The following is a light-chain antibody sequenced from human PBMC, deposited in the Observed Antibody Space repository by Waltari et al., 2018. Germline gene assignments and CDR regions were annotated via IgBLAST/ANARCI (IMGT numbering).Light chain of an antibody. CDR2: EVS. J-gene: IGLJ2*01. Sequence: QSALTQPASVSGSPGQSITVSCTGTSRDVGRYNLVSWYQQHPGKAPKLIIYEVSERPSGVSGRFSGSKSGNTASLTISGLQAEDEGDYYCCSFAGSSISMVFGGGTKLTVL. V-gene: IGLV2-23*02. CDR1: SRDVGRYNL. CDR3: CSFAGSSISMV.